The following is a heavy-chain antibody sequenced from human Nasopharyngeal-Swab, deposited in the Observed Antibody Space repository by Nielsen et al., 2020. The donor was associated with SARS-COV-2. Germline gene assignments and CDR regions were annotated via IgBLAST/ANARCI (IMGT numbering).Heavy chain of an antibody. CDR1: GFTFSNFA. CDR3: AKDGTYGYSRFDS. V-gene: IGHV3-23*01. D-gene: IGHD5-18*01. CDR2: IVGNGGST. Sequence: GESLKISCSASGFTFSNFAMSWVRQAPGKGLEWLSVIVGNGGSTFYADSVKGRFTISRDNAKRTLYLQIHSLGAEDTAVYYCAKDGTYGYSRFDSWGQGTLVTVSS. J-gene: IGHJ4*02.